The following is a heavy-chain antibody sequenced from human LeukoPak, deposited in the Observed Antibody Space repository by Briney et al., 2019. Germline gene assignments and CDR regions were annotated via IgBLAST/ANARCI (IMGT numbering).Heavy chain of an antibody. CDR3: AKVQVDFWSGYSPYFDY. Sequence: PGGSLRLSCAASGFTFSSYSMNWVRQAPGKGLEWVSAISGSGGSTYYADSVKGRFTISRDNYKNTLHLQMNSLRAEDTAVYYCAKVQVDFWSGYSPYFDYWGQGTLVTVSS. V-gene: IGHV3-23*01. D-gene: IGHD3-3*01. CDR1: GFTFSSYS. J-gene: IGHJ4*02. CDR2: ISGSGGST.